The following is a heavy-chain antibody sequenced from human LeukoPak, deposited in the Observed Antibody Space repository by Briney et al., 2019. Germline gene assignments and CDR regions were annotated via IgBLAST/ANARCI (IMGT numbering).Heavy chain of an antibody. CDR1: GFTFSSYA. CDR2: ISGDGAST. V-gene: IGHV3-64*05. CDR3: VYQVQGVVK. Sequence: GGSLRLSCSASGFTFSSYAMHWVRQAPGKGREYVSGISGDGASTYYADSVKGRFTNSRDNSKNTLYVQMTSLRAEDTGVYYCVYQVQGVVKWGQGTLVTVSS. D-gene: IGHD3-3*01. J-gene: IGHJ4*02.